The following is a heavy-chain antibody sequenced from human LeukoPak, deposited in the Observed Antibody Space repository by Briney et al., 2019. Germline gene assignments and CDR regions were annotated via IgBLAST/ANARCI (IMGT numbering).Heavy chain of an antibody. CDR2: IYYSGRT. V-gene: IGHV4-59*01. D-gene: IGHD2-21*02. CDR3: ARKNDFDI. J-gene: IGHJ3*02. CDR1: GGSISSDH. Sequence: ASETLPLTCTVSGGSISSDHWNWIRQPPGKGLEWIGCIYYSGRTYYNPSLKSRVTISVDMSKSQFSLRLTSVTAADTAVYYCARKNDFDIWGQGTLVTVSS.